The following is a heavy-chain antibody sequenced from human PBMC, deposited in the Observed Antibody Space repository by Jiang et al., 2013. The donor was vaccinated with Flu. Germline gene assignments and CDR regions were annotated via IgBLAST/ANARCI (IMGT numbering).Heavy chain of an antibody. D-gene: IGHD6-19*01. CDR2: INSDGSST. V-gene: IGHV3-74*01. CDR3: ARVAQWPVPWYFDY. J-gene: IGHJ4*02. Sequence: RLSCAASGFTFSSYWMHWVRQAPGKGLVWVSRINSDGSSTSYADSVKGRFTISRDNAKNTLYLQMNSLRAEDTAVYYCARVAQWPVPWYFDYWGQGTLVTVSS. CDR1: GFTFSSYW.